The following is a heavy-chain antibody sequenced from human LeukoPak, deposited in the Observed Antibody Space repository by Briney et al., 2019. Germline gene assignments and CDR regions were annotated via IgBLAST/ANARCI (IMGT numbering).Heavy chain of an antibody. CDR2: ISSSSSTI. Sequence: GRSLRLSCAASGFTFSSYSMNWVRQAPGKGLKWVSYISSSSSTIYYADSVKGRFTISRDNAKNSLYLQMNSLRAEDTAVYYCARDQGRYYDSSGHEYFQHWGQGTLVTVSS. J-gene: IGHJ1*01. V-gene: IGHV3-48*01. CDR1: GFTFSSYS. D-gene: IGHD3-22*01. CDR3: ARDQGRYYDSSGHEYFQH.